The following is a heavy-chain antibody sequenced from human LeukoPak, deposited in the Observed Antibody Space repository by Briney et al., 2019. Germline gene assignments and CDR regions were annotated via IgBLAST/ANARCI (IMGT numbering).Heavy chain of an antibody. CDR2: ISSSGSTI. J-gene: IGHJ4*02. CDR3: ARVGYYDSSGYYYVDYFDY. Sequence: GGSLRLSCAASGFTFSSYEMNWVRQAPGKGLEWVSYISSSGSTIYYADSVKGRFTISRDNAKNSLYLQMNSLRAEDTAVYYCARVGYYDSSGYYYVDYFDYWGQGTPVTVSS. V-gene: IGHV3-48*03. D-gene: IGHD3-22*01. CDR1: GFTFSSYE.